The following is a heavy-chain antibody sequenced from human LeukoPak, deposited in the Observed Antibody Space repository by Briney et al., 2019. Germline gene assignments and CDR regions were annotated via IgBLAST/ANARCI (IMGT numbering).Heavy chain of an antibody. Sequence: GASVKVSCKASGYTFTSYGISWVRQAPGQGLEWMGWMNPKTGNTGYAHKFRGRVIMTRNTSITTAYMELSSLSSEDTAIYYCARGVAAHDSWGQGTLVTVSS. CDR2: MNPKTGNT. J-gene: IGHJ4*02. V-gene: IGHV1-8*02. CDR1: GYTFTSYG. D-gene: IGHD6-19*01. CDR3: ARGVAAHDS.